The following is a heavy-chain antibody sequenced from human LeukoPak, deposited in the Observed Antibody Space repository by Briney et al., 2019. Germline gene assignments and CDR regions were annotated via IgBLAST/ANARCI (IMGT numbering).Heavy chain of an antibody. V-gene: IGHV3-53*01. CDR2: IYSGGST. CDR3: ARVSRGSGGWFDR. J-gene: IGHJ5*02. Sequence: GGSLRLSCAASGFTVSSNYMSWVRQAPGKGLEWVSVIYSGGSTYYADSVKGRFTISRDNSKNTLYLQMNSLRAEDTAVYYCARVSRGSGGWFDRWGQGTLVTVSS. CDR1: GFTVSSNY. D-gene: IGHD3-10*01.